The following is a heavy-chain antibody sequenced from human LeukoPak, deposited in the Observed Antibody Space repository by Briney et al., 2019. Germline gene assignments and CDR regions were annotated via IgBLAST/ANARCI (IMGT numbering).Heavy chain of an antibody. D-gene: IGHD6-6*01. Sequence: PGGSLRLSCAAFGFTFSSHWMTWVRQAPGKGLEWVANIKEDGTRKNYMDSVKGRFTISRDNAKNSLYLQMSGLRAEDTAVYYCGRVGGRSKAAKGDAFDIWGQGTMVTVSS. V-gene: IGHV3-7*01. CDR1: GFTFSSHW. J-gene: IGHJ3*02. CDR3: GRVGGRSKAAKGDAFDI. CDR2: IKEDGTRK.